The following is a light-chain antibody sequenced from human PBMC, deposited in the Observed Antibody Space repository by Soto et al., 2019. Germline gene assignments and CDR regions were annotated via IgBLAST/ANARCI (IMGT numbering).Light chain of an antibody. CDR1: STDVGGSEY. J-gene: IGLJ2*01. CDR2: AVS. Sequence: QSALTQPASVSGSPGQSITISCTGTSTDVGGSEYVSWYQQHPSKAPKLIISAVSNRPSGVPNRFSASKSGNTASLTISGLQAEDEADYFCASFSSTTPTTVVLGGGTKLTVL. V-gene: IGLV2-14*01. CDR3: ASFSSTTPTTVV.